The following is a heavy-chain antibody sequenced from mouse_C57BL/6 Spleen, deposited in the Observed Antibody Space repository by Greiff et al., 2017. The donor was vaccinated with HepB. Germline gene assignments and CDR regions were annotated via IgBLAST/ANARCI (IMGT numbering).Heavy chain of an antibody. J-gene: IGHJ2*01. Sequence: EVKLVESGGGLVKPGGSLKLSCAASGFTFSSYTMSWVRQTPEKRLEWVATISGGGGNTYYPDSVKGRFTISRDNAKNTLYLQMSSLRSEDTALYYCAREDYDVGYYFDHWAQGTTLTVSS. CDR2: ISGGGGNT. CDR3: AREDYDVGYYFDH. V-gene: IGHV5-9*01. D-gene: IGHD2-4*01. CDR1: GFTFSSYT.